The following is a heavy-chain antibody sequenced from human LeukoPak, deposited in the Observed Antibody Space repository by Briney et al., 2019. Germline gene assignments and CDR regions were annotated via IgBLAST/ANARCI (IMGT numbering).Heavy chain of an antibody. CDR3: ARDSDSSGYLNYFDY. J-gene: IGHJ4*02. CDR1: GYSISSSYY. Sequence: SETLSLTCTVSGYSISSSYYWSWIRQPAGKGLEWIGRIYTSGSTNYNPSLKSRVTMSVDTSKNQFSLKLSSVTAADTAVYYCARDSDSSGYLNYFDYWGQGTLVTVSS. D-gene: IGHD3-22*01. V-gene: IGHV4-4*07. CDR2: IYTSGST.